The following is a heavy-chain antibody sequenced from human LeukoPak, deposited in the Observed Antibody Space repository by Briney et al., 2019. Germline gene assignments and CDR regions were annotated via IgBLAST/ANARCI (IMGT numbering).Heavy chain of an antibody. CDR3: ARAGRDTNSLFSRHSSALTY. V-gene: IGHV4-34*12. D-gene: IGHD3-22*01. J-gene: IGHJ4*02. CDR1: GGSFTSYY. CDR2: ILPSGAT. Sequence: SETLSLTCAVYGGSFTSYYWNWVRQPPGKGLEWIGEILPSGATNYHPSLKSRVTISVDSPKNHFSLNLRSVAAADTAVYYCARAGRDTNSLFSRHSSALTYWGQGTLVSVSS.